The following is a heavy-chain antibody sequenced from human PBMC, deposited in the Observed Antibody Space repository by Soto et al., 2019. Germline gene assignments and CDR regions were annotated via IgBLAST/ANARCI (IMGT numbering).Heavy chain of an antibody. J-gene: IGHJ4*02. CDR2: INAGNGNT. V-gene: IGHV1-3*01. D-gene: IGHD6-6*01. CDR3: ARSFFRYSYSSSHFDY. Sequence: ASVKVSCKASGYTFTSYAMHWVRQAPGQRLEWMGWINAGNGNTKYSQKFQGRVTITRDTSASTAYMELSSLRSEDTAVYYCARSFFRYSYSSSHFDYWGQGTLVTVSS. CDR1: GYTFTSYA.